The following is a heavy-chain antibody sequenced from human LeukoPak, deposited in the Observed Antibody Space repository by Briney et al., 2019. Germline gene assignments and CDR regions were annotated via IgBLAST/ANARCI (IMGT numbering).Heavy chain of an antibody. D-gene: IGHD4-23*01. CDR2: ISSSGYTI. J-gene: IGHJ4*02. Sequence: GGSLRLSCAASGFTFSSYDMNWVREAPGQGLEWVSYISSSGYTIYYADSVKGRFTISRDSAKSSPDLQMNSLRAEDTAVYYCACTNYVGNKYYFAYWGQGTQVTVSS. CDR3: ACTNYVGNKYYFAY. V-gene: IGHV3-48*03. CDR1: GFTFSSYD.